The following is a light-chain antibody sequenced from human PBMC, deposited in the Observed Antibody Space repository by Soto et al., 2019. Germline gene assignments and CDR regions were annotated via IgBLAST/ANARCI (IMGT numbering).Light chain of an antibody. CDR3: QQRSNWPLT. CDR1: QSVSSY. V-gene: IGKV3-11*01. CDR2: DAS. J-gene: IGKJ4*01. Sequence: EIVLPQSPATLSLSPVERATLSCMASQSVSSYLAWYQPKPGQAPRLLIYDASNRATGIPARFSGSGSGTDFTLTISSLEPEDFAVYYCQQRSNWPLTFGGGDQGGYQ.